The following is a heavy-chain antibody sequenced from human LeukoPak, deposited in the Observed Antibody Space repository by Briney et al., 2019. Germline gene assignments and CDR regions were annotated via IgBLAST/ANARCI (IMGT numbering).Heavy chain of an antibody. Sequence: GGSLRLSCAASGFTFSSYSMNWVRQAPGKGLEWVSYISSSSSTIYYADSVKGRFTISRDNAKNSLYLQMNSLRAEDTAVYYCARVYCSSTSCYNGEYYFDYWGQGTLVTVSS. CDR2: ISSSSSTI. V-gene: IGHV3-48*01. J-gene: IGHJ4*02. D-gene: IGHD2-2*02. CDR1: GFTFSSYS. CDR3: ARVYCSSTSCYNGEYYFDY.